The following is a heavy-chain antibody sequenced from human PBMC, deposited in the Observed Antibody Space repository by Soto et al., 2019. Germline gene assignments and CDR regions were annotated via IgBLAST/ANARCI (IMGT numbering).Heavy chain of an antibody. Sequence: GASVKVSCKASGGTFSSYAISWVRQAPGQGLEWMGGIIPIFGTASYAQKFQGRVTITADESTSTAYMELSSLRSEDTAVYYCAREDSSGPNYYYYGMDVWGQGTTVTVSS. CDR1: GGTFSSYA. V-gene: IGHV1-69*13. J-gene: IGHJ6*02. CDR3: AREDSSGPNYYYYGMDV. D-gene: IGHD3-22*01. CDR2: IIPIFGTA.